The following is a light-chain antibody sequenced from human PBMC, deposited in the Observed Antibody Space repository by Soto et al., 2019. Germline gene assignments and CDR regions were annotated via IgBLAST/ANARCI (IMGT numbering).Light chain of an antibody. V-gene: IGKV3-15*01. CDR2: GAS. J-gene: IGKJ4*01. Sequence: IVMTQSPATLSVSPGERATLSCKASQSISRNVAWYQQKPGQAPRLLIYGASTRATGIPARFSGSGSGTDFTLTIGSLQSEDFAVYFCQQYNNWPPVTFGGGTKVDIK. CDR1: QSISRN. CDR3: QQYNNWPPVT.